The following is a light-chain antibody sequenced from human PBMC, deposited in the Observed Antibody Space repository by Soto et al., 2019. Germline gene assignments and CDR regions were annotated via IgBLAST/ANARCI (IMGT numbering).Light chain of an antibody. V-gene: IGKV1-39*01. CDR1: QSVSRD. CDR3: QQSYSTPPT. Sequence: DIQMTQSPSSLSASVGDRVTITCRASQSVSRDLNWYQYKPGKAPKVLIYAAISLQSGVPSRFSGSGSGTDFTLTISSLQPEDFATYYCQQSYSTPPTFGQGTKVEIK. J-gene: IGKJ1*01. CDR2: AAI.